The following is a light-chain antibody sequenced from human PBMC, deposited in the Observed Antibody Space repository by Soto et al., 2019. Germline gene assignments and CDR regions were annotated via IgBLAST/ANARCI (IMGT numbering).Light chain of an antibody. CDR2: RNN. Sequence: QSVLTQPPSASGTPGQRVTISCSGSSSNIGSNYVYWYQQLPGTAPKLLIYRNNQRPSGVPDRFSGSKSGTSASLAISGLRSEDEADYYCAAWDDSMSALYVFGTGTKVT. CDR3: AAWDDSMSALYV. V-gene: IGLV1-47*01. J-gene: IGLJ1*01. CDR1: SSNIGSNY.